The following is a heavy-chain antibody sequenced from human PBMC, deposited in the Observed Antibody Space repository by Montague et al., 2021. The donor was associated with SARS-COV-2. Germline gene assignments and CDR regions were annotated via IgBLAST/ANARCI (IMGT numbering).Heavy chain of an antibody. CDR1: GNSVNTGYYY. D-gene: IGHD3-3*01. J-gene: IGHJ5*01. V-gene: IGHV4-31*03. CDR3: ASAVVTNYNFWGGDSRVPDGNWSDS. CDR2: IYYSGTT. Sequence: TLSLTCTVSGNSVNTGYYYWCWHRQLPGQGLEWRGYIYYSGTTSYXXXXQXRLIISVYTSKNQFSLSLSSVTAADTAVYYCASAVVTNYNFWGGDSRVPDGNWSDSWGQGTLVTVSS.